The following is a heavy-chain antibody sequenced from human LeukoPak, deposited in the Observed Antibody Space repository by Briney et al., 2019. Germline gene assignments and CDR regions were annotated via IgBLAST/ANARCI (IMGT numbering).Heavy chain of an antibody. CDR2: ISGSGGST. CDR1: GFTFSSYA. CDR3: AKERRVVVVSPLDY. D-gene: IGHD2-2*01. J-gene: IGHJ4*02. Sequence: GGSLRLSCAASGFTFSSYAMSWVRQAPGKGPGWVSAISGSGGSTYYADSVKGRFTISRDNSKNTLHLQMNSLRAEDTAVYYCAKERRVVVVSPLDYWGQGTLVTVSS. V-gene: IGHV3-23*01.